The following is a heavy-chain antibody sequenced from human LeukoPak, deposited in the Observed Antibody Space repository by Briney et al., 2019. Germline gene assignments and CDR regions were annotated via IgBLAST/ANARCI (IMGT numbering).Heavy chain of an antibody. V-gene: IGHV4-61*02. CDR1: GGSISSSSYY. Sequence: SETLSLTCTVSGGSISSSSYYWGWIRQPPGKGLEWIGRIYTSGSTNYNPSLKSRVTISVDTSKNQFSLKLSSVTAADTAVFYCARGPYAYDSSGAFDIWGQGTMVTVSS. CDR2: IYTSGST. CDR3: ARGPYAYDSSGAFDI. D-gene: IGHD3-22*01. J-gene: IGHJ3*02.